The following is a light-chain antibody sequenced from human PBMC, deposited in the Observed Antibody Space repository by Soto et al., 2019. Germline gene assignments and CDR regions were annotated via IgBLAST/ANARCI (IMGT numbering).Light chain of an antibody. V-gene: IGKV1-12*01. J-gene: IGKJ5*01. CDR3: QQASSFPPT. CDR2: SAS. CDR1: QDISSW. Sequence: DIPITQSPASVSPSVGERVTITCRGRQDISSWLAWYQQKPGKAPKLMIYSASSLQGGVPSRFSGSGSGTEFTLTISSLQPEDFATYYCQQASSFPPTFGQGTRLEIK.